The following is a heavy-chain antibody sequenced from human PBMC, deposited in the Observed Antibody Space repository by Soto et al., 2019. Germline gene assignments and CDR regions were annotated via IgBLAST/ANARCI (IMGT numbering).Heavy chain of an antibody. J-gene: IGHJ3*02. V-gene: IGHV3-53*01. D-gene: IGHD6-19*01. CDR1: GFTVSSNY. CDR2: IYSGGST. CDR3: ASTSSGWYIAFDI. Sequence: EVQLVESGGGLIQPGGSLRLSCAASGFTVSSNYMSWVRQAPGKGLEWVSVIYSGGSTYYADSVKGRFTISRDNSKNTLYLQMNSLRAEDTAVYYRASTSSGWYIAFDIWGQGTMVTVSS.